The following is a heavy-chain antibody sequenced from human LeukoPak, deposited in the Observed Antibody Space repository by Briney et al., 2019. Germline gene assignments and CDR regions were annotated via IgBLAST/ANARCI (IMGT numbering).Heavy chain of an antibody. D-gene: IGHD3-10*01. V-gene: IGHV3-33*06. Sequence: GGSLRLSCAASGFTFSSYGMHWVRQAPGKGLEWVAVIWYDGSNKYYADSVKGRFTISRDNSKNTLYLQMNSLRAEDTAVYHCAKDYRGSDPMFDYWGQGTLVTVSS. CDR2: IWYDGSNK. CDR1: GFTFSSYG. J-gene: IGHJ4*02. CDR3: AKDYRGSDPMFDY.